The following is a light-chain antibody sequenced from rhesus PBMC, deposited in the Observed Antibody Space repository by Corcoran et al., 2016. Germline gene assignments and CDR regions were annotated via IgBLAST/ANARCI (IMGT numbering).Light chain of an antibody. CDR1: QSLLHSGGKTY. V-gene: IGKV2S20*01. CDR3: MQGMHLYS. CDR2: EVS. J-gene: IGKJ2*01. Sequence: DIVMTQTPLSLPVTPGEPASISCRSSQSLLHSGGKTYLYWYLQKPGQSQQLLFYEVSNWASGVPDRFSGRGSGTDYPLKISRVEAWNVGVYFCMQGMHLYSFGQGTKVEI.